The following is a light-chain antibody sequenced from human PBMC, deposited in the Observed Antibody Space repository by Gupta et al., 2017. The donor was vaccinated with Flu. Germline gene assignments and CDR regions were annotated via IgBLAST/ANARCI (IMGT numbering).Light chain of an antibody. V-gene: IGKV3-20*01. CDR1: QTISSNY. CDR2: GAS. J-gene: IGKJ4*01. CDR3: QQDGSSPFT. Sequence: EIVLTQSPGTLSLSPGERATLSCRASQTISSNYLAWYQQKPGQAPSLLIYGASSRAAGIPDRFSGSGSGTEFTLTISSLEPDDFAVYYCQQDGSSPFTFGRGTKVEI.